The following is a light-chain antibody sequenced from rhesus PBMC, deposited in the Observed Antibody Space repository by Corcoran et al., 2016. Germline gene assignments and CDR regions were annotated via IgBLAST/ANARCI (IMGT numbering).Light chain of an antibody. CDR2: GTP. J-gene: IGKJ1*01. CDR3: QQSSKLWT. V-gene: IGKV3-24*04. CDR1: QNVGGY. Sequence: ETVLTQSPATLSLSPGERATLSCRASQNVGGYLAWYQQKSGQPPRLPNYGTPIRDTGIPDRFSGSGSGTDFALTSRSLDPEDVGVYYCQQSSKLWTFGQGTKVEIK.